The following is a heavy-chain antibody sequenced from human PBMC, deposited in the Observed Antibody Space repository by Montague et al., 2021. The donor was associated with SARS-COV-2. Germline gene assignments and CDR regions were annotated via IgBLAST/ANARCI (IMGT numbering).Heavy chain of an antibody. J-gene: IGHJ3*02. CDR2: ISTSAYTT. Sequence: SLILSCSASGFTFSNYDMSWVRQAPGKGPEWISYISTSAYTTSYAGSVKGRFTISRDNGKNSLYLQMNSLRVEDTAVYYCTRDYRSIVGDGLDIWGQGTKVTVSS. D-gene: IGHD3-16*02. CDR1: GFTFSNYD. CDR3: TRDYRSIVGDGLDI. V-gene: IGHV3-48*03.